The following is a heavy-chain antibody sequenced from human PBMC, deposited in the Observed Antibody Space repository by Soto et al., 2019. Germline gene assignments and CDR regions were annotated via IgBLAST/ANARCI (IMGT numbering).Heavy chain of an antibody. D-gene: IGHD7-27*01. V-gene: IGHV3-30-3*01. Sequence: QVQLVESGGGVVQPGRSLRLSCAGSGFSFSISPMHWVRQAPGKGPEWVALISYNGTNKFYADSVKGRFTISRDNSKSTLYLQVDSLRPEDAAVYYCARDPKTSGGQNWAFNYFDSWGQGTLVTVSS. J-gene: IGHJ4*02. CDR1: GFSFSISP. CDR2: ISYNGTNK. CDR3: ARDPKTSGGQNWAFNYFDS.